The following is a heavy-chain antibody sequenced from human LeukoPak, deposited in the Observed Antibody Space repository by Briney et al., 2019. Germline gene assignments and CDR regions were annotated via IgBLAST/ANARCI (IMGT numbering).Heavy chain of an antibody. CDR3: AREQWRFRTNFDY. CDR2: ISSSGTTR. V-gene: IGHV3-11*04. J-gene: IGHJ4*02. Sequence: GGSLRLSCAASGFTFSDYYMSWVRQAPGKGLEWVSYISSSGTTRYYADSVKGRFTISRDNAKKSLYLQMTSLRAEDTAVYYCAREQWRFRTNFDYWGQGTLVTVSS. D-gene: IGHD6-19*01. CDR1: GFTFSDYY.